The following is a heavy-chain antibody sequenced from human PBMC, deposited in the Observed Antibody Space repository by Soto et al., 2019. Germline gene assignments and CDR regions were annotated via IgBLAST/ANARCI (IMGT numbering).Heavy chain of an antibody. Sequence: QSQTLSLTCAISGDSVSSNSGAWNWIRQSPSRGLEWLGRTYYRSKWYNDYAVSVKSRITINPDTSKNQFSLQLNSVTPEDTALYYCTGYKTGTNSFDIWGQGTMVTVSS. V-gene: IGHV6-1*01. J-gene: IGHJ3*02. D-gene: IGHD1-1*01. CDR3: TGYKTGTNSFDI. CDR1: GDSVSSNSGA. CDR2: TYYRSKWYN.